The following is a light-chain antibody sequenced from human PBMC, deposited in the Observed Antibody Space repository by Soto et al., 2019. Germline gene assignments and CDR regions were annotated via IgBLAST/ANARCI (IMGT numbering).Light chain of an antibody. CDR3: QQYTNFPLT. CDR2: EAS. J-gene: IGKJ4*01. CDR1: QSISSW. V-gene: IGKV1-5*01. Sequence: DIQMTQSPSTLSASVGDRVTITCRASQSISSWLAWNQQKPGKAPKLLIHEASRLESGVPSRFSGSESGTEFTLTISGLHAEDSATYYCQQYTNFPLTVGGGTKVEIK.